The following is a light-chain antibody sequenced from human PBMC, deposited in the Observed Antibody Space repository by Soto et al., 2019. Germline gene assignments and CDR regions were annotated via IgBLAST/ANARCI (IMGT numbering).Light chain of an antibody. V-gene: IGKV1-5*03. CDR1: QTISSW. CDR2: KAS. CDR3: QQGFSIPFT. Sequence: DIQMTQSPSTLSGSVGDRVTITCRASQTISSWLAWYQQKPGKAPKLLIYKASTLKSGVPSRFSGSGSGTEFTLTISSLQPEDFATYFCQQGFSIPFTFGPGTKVDIK. J-gene: IGKJ3*01.